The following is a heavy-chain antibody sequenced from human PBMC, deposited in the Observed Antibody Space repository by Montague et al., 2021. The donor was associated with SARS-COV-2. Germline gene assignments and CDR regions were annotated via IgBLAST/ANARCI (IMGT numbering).Heavy chain of an antibody. V-gene: IGHV4-39*02. Sequence: SETLSLTCTVSGGSITNNIDYWAWIRQPPGKGLEWIGSIYYTGNTYYNRSLKIQVTISVVTSKNHFTLKLSSVTAAETAVYYCARLKRYFDSSGSPSAFDFWGQGTKVTVSS. CDR2: IYYTGNT. CDR1: GGSITNNIDY. D-gene: IGHD3-22*01. CDR3: ARLKRYFDSSGSPSAFDF. J-gene: IGHJ3*01.